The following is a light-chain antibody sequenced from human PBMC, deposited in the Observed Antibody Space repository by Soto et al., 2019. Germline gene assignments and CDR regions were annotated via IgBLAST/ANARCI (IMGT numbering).Light chain of an antibody. CDR2: DND. CDR1: TSNIAKNH. CDR3: GAWDDSLSFYV. J-gene: IGLJ1*01. Sequence: QSVLTQPPSVSAAPGQKVSISCSGRTSNIAKNHVSWYQRLPGTAPKLLFYDNDKRPSGIPDRFSASKSATSSTLDITGLQTGDEADYLCGAWDDSLSFYVFGTGTKLTVL. V-gene: IGLV1-51*01.